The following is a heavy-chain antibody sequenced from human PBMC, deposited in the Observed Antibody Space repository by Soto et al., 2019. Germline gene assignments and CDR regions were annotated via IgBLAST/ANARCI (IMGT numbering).Heavy chain of an antibody. V-gene: IGHV3-74*01. Sequence: HPGGSLRLSCAASGLSFNDNWMHWVRQVPGKGLMWVSRLKSDGRDTIYADSVKGRFTVSRDSAKNTLYLQMNSLRVEDTAVYYCVREMPVPIRGGYYYYSVLDAWGQGTTVTVSS. CDR1: GLSFNDNW. D-gene: IGHD2-2*01. J-gene: IGHJ6*02. CDR3: VREMPVPIRGGYYYYSVLDA. CDR2: LKSDGRDT.